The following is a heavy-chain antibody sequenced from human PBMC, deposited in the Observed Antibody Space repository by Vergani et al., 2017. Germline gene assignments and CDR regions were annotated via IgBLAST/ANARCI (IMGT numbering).Heavy chain of an antibody. CDR1: GGSISSYY. D-gene: IGHD6-25*01. J-gene: IGHJ5*02. V-gene: IGHV4-59*05. Sequence: QVQLQESGPGLVKPSETLSLTCTVSGGSISSYYWSWIRQPPGKGLEWIGSIYYSGSTYYNPSLKSRVTISVDTSKNQFSLKLISVTAADTAVYYCARHGYSSARYNWFDPWGQGTLVTVSS. CDR2: IYYSGST. CDR3: ARHGYSSARYNWFDP.